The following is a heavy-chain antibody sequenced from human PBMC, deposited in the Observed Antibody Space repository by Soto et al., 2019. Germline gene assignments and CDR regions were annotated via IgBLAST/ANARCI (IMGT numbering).Heavy chain of an antibody. Sequence: ASGKVSSKASGYTFTSYGISWGRQAPGQRLEWMGWISAYNGNTNYAQKLQGRVTMTTDTSTSTAYMELRSLRSDDTAVYYCAIVDGPVRGVIKNWDYWGQGTLVTVSS. V-gene: IGHV1-18*01. CDR1: GYTFTSYG. J-gene: IGHJ4*02. CDR2: ISAYNGNT. CDR3: AIVDGPVRGVIKNWDY. D-gene: IGHD3-10*01.